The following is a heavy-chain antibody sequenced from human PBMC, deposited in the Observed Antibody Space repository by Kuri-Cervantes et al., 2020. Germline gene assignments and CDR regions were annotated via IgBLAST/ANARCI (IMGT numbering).Heavy chain of an antibody. Sequence: SETLSLTCTVSGGSISSSSYYWGWIRQPPGKGLEWIGYIYYSGSTNYNPSLKSRVTISVDTSKNQFSLKLSSVTAADTAVYYCARENGYSGYGVYNYWGQGTLVTVSS. D-gene: IGHD5-12*01. CDR3: ARENGYSGYGVYNY. CDR1: GGSISSSSYY. CDR2: IYYSGST. V-gene: IGHV4-61*05. J-gene: IGHJ4*02.